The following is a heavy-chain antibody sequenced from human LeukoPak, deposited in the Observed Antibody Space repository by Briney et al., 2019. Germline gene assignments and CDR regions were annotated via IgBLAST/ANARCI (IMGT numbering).Heavy chain of an antibody. CDR2: IRSKANSYAT. J-gene: IGHJ4*02. CDR1: GFTFSGSA. Sequence: GGSLKLSCAASGFTFSGSAMHWVRQASGKGLEWVGRIRSKANSYATAYAASVKGRFTISRDDSKNTAYLQMNSLKTEDTAVYYCILIPGYCSSTSCHYYFDYWGQGTPVTVSS. V-gene: IGHV3-73*01. CDR3: ILIPGYCSSTSCHYYFDY. D-gene: IGHD2-2*01.